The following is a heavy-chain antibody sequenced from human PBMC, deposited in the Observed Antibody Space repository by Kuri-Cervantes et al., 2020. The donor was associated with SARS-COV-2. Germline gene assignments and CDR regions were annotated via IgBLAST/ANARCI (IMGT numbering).Heavy chain of an antibody. J-gene: IGHJ4*02. CDR1: GGSISSYY. CDR3: ARDVVHTYGWRAFDY. Sequence: GSLRLSCTVSGGSISSYYWSWIRQPPGKGLEWIGYIYYSGSTNYNPSLKSRVTISVDTSKNQFPLKLSSVTAADTAVYYCARDVVHTYGWRAFDYWGQGSLVTVSS. CDR2: IYYSGST. V-gene: IGHV4-59*01. D-gene: IGHD5-18*01.